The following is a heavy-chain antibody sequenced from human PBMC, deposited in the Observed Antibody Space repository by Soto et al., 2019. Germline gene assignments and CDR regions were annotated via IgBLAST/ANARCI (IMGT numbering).Heavy chain of an antibody. J-gene: IGHJ5*02. CDR2: INHSGST. V-gene: IGHV4-34*01. CDR1: GGSFRGYY. D-gene: IGHD5-18*01. Sequence: SETLSLTCAVYGGSFRGYYWSWIRQPPGKGLEWIGEINHSGSTYYNPSLKSRVTISVDTSKNQFSLKLSSVTAADTAVYYCARLGDTAMVIPDGAWFDPWGRGTLVTVSS. CDR3: ARLGDTAMVIPDGAWFDP.